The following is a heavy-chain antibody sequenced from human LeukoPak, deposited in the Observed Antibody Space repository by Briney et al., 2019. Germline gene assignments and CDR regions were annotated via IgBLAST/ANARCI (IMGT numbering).Heavy chain of an antibody. V-gene: IGHV4-34*01. CDR3: ASVNYYDSN. CDR1: GGSFRGYY. CDR2: INHSGST. J-gene: IGHJ4*02. Sequence: SETLSLTCAVYGGSFRGYYWSWIRQPPGKGLEWIGEINHSGSTNYNPSLKSRVTISVDTSKNQFSLKLSSVTAADTAVYYCASVNYYDSNWGQGTLVTVSS. D-gene: IGHD3-22*01.